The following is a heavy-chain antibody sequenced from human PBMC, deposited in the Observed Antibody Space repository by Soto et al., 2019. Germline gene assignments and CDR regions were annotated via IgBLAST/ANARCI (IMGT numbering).Heavy chain of an antibody. V-gene: IGHV3-30-3*01. CDR2: ISYDGSNK. D-gene: IGHD3-3*01. CDR1: GFTFSSYA. CDR3: ARDLDWVLYDY. J-gene: IGHJ4*02. Sequence: PGGSLRLSCAASGFTFSSYAMHWVRQAPGKGLEWVAVISYDGSNKYYADSVKGRFTISRDNSKNTLYLLMNSLRAEDTAVYYCARDLDWVLYDYWGQGTPVTVSS.